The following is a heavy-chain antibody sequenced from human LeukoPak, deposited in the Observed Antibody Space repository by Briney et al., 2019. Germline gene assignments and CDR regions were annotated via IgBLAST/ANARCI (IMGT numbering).Heavy chain of an antibody. V-gene: IGHV1-69*01. CDR1: GGTFSSYA. CDR2: IIPIFGTA. CDR3: ARDRWGTDDAFDI. D-gene: IGHD3-16*01. J-gene: IGHJ3*02. Sequence: SVKVSCKASGGTFSSYAISWVRQAPGQGLEWMGGIIPIFGTANYAQKFQGRVTITADESTSTAYMELSSLRSEDTAVYYCARDRWGTDDAFDIWGQGTMVTVSS.